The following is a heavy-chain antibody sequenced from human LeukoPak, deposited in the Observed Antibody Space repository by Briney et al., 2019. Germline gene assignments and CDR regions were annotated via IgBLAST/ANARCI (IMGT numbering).Heavy chain of an antibody. CDR1: GFTFSSYS. Sequence: GGSLRLSCAASGFTFSSYSMNWVRQAPGKGLEWVSSISSSSSYIYYADSVKGRFTISRDNAKNSLYLQMNSLRAEDTAVYYCARDHYGGYEFDYWGQGTLVTVSS. CDR2: ISSSSSYI. J-gene: IGHJ4*02. D-gene: IGHD4-17*01. CDR3: ARDHYGGYEFDY. V-gene: IGHV3-21*01.